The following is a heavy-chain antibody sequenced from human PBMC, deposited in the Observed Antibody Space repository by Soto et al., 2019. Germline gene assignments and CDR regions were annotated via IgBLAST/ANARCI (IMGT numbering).Heavy chain of an antibody. CDR1: GFTFSIYG. CDR2: ISHDGGTK. Sequence: PGGSLRLSCAASGFTFSIYGMHWVRQAPGKGLEWVAVISHDGGTKDYVDSVKGRFTISRDNSKNTLYLQMNSLKVEDTAVYYCVPPPGSAHWDYWGQGTLVTVSS. V-gene: IGHV3-30*03. D-gene: IGHD7-27*01. CDR3: VPPPGSAHWDY. J-gene: IGHJ4*02.